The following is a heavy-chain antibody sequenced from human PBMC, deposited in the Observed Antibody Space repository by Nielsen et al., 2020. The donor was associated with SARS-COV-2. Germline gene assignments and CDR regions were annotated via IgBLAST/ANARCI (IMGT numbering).Heavy chain of an antibody. D-gene: IGHD3-16*01. CDR3: ARELIANYGMDV. J-gene: IGHJ6*02. CDR2: ISYDGSNK. Sequence: VGSLRLSCAASGFTFSSYAMHWVRQAPGKGLEWVAVISYDGSNKYYADSVKGRFTISRDNSKNTLYLQMNSLRAEDTAVYYCARELIANYGMDVWGQGTTVTVSS. V-gene: IGHV3-30-3*01. CDR1: GFTFSSYA.